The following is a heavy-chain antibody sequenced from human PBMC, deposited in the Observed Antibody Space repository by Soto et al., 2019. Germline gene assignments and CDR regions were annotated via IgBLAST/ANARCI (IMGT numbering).Heavy chain of an antibody. CDR2: IIPIFGTA. D-gene: IGHD1-26*01. Sequence: QVQLVQSGAEVKKPGSSVKVSCKASGGTFSSYAISWVRQAPGQGLEWMGGIIPIFGTANYAQKFQGRVTSTADESTSKAYMELSSLRSEDTAVYYCARRKAGPTGPSGSYSGAFDSWGQGTMVTVSS. V-gene: IGHV1-69*01. CDR1: GGTFSSYA. CDR3: ARRKAGPTGPSGSYSGAFDS. J-gene: IGHJ3*02.